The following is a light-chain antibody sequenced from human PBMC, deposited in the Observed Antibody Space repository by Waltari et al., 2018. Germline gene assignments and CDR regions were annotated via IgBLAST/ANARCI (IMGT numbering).Light chain of an antibody. J-gene: IGKJ2*01. Sequence: EIVTTQSPATLSVSPGDSATIACRASQSVSSNVAWYQQQPGQARRLHIHGASTRATGIPARFSGSGSGTELTLTISSMQSEDFAVYYCQQYNNWPYTCGQGTKREIK. CDR2: GAS. CDR3: QQYNNWPYT. CDR1: QSVSSN. V-gene: IGKV3-15*01.